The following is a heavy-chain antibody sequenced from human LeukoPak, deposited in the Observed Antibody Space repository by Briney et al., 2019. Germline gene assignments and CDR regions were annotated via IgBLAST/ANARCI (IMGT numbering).Heavy chain of an antibody. CDR2: IKSDGSST. V-gene: IGHV3-74*01. CDR3: HLGDSSDYYIDH. CDR1: GFTFSRYW. Sequence: PGGSLRLSCAASGFTFSRYWMHWVRQAPGKGLVWLSRIKSDGSSTNYADSVKGRFTISRDNAKNTLYLQMNSLRAEDTAVYYCHLGDSSDYYIDHWGQGTLVTVSS. D-gene: IGHD3-22*01. J-gene: IGHJ4*02.